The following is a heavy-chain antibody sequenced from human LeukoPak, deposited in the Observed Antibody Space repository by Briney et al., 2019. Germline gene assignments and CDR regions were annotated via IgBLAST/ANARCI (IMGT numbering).Heavy chain of an antibody. J-gene: IGHJ4*02. CDR2: INPNSGGT. D-gene: IGHD6-13*01. CDR1: GYTFTGYY. V-gene: IGHV1-2*02. Sequence: ASVKVSCKASGYTFTGYYMHWVRQAPGQGLEWMGWINPNSGGTNYAQKFQGRVTMTRDTSISTAYMELSRLRSDDTAVYYCATASSSWYESLFYWGQGTLVTVSS. CDR3: ATASSSWYESLFY.